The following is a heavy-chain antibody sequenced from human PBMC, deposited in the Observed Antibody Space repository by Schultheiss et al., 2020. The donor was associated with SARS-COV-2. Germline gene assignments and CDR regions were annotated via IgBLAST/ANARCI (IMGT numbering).Heavy chain of an antibody. J-gene: IGHJ4*02. CDR3: ASPPTEGTTRSLHY. CDR1: GDSVSSNSAA. CDR2: TYYRSKWYN. D-gene: IGHD1-7*01. V-gene: IGHV6-1*01. Sequence: SQTLSLTCAISGDSVSSNSAAWNWIRQSPSRGLEWLGRTYYRSKWYNDYAVSVKSRITINPDTSKNQFSLQLNSVTAADTAVYYCASPPTEGTTRSLHYWGQGTLVTVSS.